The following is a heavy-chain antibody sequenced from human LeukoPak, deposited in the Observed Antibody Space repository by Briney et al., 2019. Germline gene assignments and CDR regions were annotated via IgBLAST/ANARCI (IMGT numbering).Heavy chain of an antibody. J-gene: IGHJ5*02. D-gene: IGHD1-14*01. V-gene: IGHV3-30*02. CDR2: IQYDGSNQ. CDR3: ARDFKWSRNNNWFDP. Sequence: GGSLRLSCAASGFTFSSYSMNWVRQAPGKGLEWVAYIQYDGSNQQYADSVKGRFSISRDRSKNIPYLQMNSLRAEDTAVYYCARDFKWSRNNNWFDPWGQGTLVTVSS. CDR1: GFTFSSYS.